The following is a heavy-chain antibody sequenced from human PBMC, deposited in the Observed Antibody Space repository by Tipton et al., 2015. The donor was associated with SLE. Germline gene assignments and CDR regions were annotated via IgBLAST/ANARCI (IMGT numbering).Heavy chain of an antibody. CDR1: GYTLTELS. CDR2: FAPEDGET. D-gene: IGHD6-13*01. V-gene: IGHV1-24*01. J-gene: IGHJ5*01. Sequence: QSGAEVKKPGASVKVSCKVSGYTLTELSMHWVRQAPGKGLEWMGGFAPEDGETIYAQKFQGRVTMTEDTSADTAYMELSSLRSEDTAVYYCSTNKRLSSSWFDYWGQGTLVTVSS. CDR3: STNKRLSSSWFDY.